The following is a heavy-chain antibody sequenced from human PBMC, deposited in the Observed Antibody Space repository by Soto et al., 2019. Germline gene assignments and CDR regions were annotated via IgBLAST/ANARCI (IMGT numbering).Heavy chain of an antibody. Sequence: PGGSLRLFCTGSGFTFGSYALSWVRQAPGKGLEWVGVIRSEANGGTTDYAASVKGRITISRDDSKSIAYMEINSLQTEDTAVYYCTRYYYESSGYYVYWGQGALVTVSS. J-gene: IGHJ4*02. CDR2: IRSEANGGTT. CDR1: GFTFGSYA. V-gene: IGHV3-49*04. CDR3: TRYYYESSGYYVY. D-gene: IGHD3-22*01.